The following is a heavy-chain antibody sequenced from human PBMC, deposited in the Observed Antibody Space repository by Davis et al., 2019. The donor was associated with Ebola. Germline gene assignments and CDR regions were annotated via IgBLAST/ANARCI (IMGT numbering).Heavy chain of an antibody. V-gene: IGHV3-48*03. CDR2: ISSTGSTI. CDR3: ARDDIVVGGGYYYYYGMDV. Sequence: GGSLRLSCAASGCTFSSYEMNWVRQAPGKGLEWVSYISSTGSTIYYSDSVKGRFTISRDNAKNSLYLQMHSLRAEDTAVYYCARDDIVVGGGYYYYYGMDVWGQGTTVTVSS. CDR1: GCTFSSYE. D-gene: IGHD2-2*01. J-gene: IGHJ6*02.